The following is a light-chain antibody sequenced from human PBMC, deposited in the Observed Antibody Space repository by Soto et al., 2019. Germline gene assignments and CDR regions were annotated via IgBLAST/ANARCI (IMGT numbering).Light chain of an antibody. CDR2: GAS. J-gene: IGKJ1*01. Sequence: EIVLTQSPGTLSLSPGERATLSCWASQSVSNRYLAWYQQKPGQAPRLLIYGASTRATGISARFSGSGSGTEFTLTISSLQSEDFAVYYCQQYNDWPRTFGQGTKVDIK. CDR3: QQYNDWPRT. V-gene: IGKV3-15*01. CDR1: QSVSNRY.